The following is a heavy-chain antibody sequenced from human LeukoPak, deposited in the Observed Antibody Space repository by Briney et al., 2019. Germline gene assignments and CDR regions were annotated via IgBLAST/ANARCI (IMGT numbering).Heavy chain of an antibody. CDR2: ISWNSGSI. CDR3: AKDLAAAKVFDY. V-gene: IGHV3-9*01. CDR1: GFTFDDYA. Sequence: GGSLRPSCAASGFTFDDYAMHWVRQAPGKGLEWVSGISWNSGSIGYADSVKGRFTISRDNAKNSLYLQMNSLRAEDTALYYCAKDLAAAKVFDYWGQGTLVTVSS. D-gene: IGHD6-13*01. J-gene: IGHJ4*02.